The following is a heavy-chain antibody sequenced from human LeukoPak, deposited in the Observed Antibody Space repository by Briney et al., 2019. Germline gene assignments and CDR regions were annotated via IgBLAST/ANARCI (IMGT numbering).Heavy chain of an antibody. CDR2: INSDGINT. Sequence: GGSLRLSCAASGFTFSNYWMHWVRQAQGKGLVWVSRINSDGINTSYADSVKGRFTISRDNAKNTLNLQMNSLRAEDTAVYYCARDLGQYYDTSDSWFDPWGQGTLVTVSS. D-gene: IGHD3-22*01. CDR1: GFTFSNYW. CDR3: ARDLGQYYDTSDSWFDP. J-gene: IGHJ5*02. V-gene: IGHV3-74*01.